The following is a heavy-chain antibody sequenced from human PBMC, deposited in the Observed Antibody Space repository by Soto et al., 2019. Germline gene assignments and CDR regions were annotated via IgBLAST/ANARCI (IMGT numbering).Heavy chain of an antibody. CDR2: ISYDGSNK. Sequence: GGSLGISCAASGFTFSSYAMHWVRQAPGKGLEWVAVISYDGSNKYYADSVKGRFTISRDNSKNTLYLQMNSLRAEDTAVYYCARDGAEENNHYYYGMDVWGQGTTVTV. J-gene: IGHJ6*02. V-gene: IGHV3-30-3*01. D-gene: IGHD3-16*01. CDR3: ARDGAEENNHYYYGMDV. CDR1: GFTFSSYA.